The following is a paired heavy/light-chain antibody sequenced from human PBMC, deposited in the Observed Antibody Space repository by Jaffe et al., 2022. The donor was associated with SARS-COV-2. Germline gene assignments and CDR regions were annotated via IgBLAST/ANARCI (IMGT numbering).Heavy chain of an antibody. CDR2: ISGSGGST. D-gene: IGHD2-21*02. CDR1: GFTFSSYA. CDR3: VKQDRGVVTAQGYFDY. Sequence: EVQLLESGGGLVQPGGSLRLSCAASGFTFSSYAMSWVRQAPGKGLEWVSAISGSGGSTNYADSVKGRFTISRDNSKNTLYLQMNSLRAEDTALYYCVKQDRGVVTAQGYFDYWGQGTLVTVSS. J-gene: IGHJ4*02. V-gene: IGHV3-23*01.
Light chain of an antibody. CDR1: QGISTY. V-gene: IGKV1-8*01. CDR3: QQYYSYPYT. J-gene: IGKJ2*01. Sequence: AIRMTQSPSSFSASTGDRVTITCRASQGISTYLAWYQQKPGKAPKLLIYAASTLQSGAPSRFSGGGSGTDFTLTISCLQSEDFATYYCQQYYSYPYTFGQGTKLEIK. CDR2: AAS.